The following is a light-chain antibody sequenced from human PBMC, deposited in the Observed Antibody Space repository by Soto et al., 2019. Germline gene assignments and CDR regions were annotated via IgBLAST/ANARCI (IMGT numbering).Light chain of an antibody. CDR3: QQYNKWPIT. CDR2: STF. Sequence: EIVLTQSPATLSVSPGERATLSCRASESASRHLAWYQQKPGQAPLLLIYSTFTRATGIPARFNGSGSGTDFTHTISSLQSEDFALFYCQQYNKWPITFGKGTRL. V-gene: IGKV3D-15*01. CDR1: ESASRH. J-gene: IGKJ5*01.